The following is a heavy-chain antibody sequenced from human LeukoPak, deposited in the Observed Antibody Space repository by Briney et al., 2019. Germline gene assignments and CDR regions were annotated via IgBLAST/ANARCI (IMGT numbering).Heavy chain of an antibody. Sequence: SETLSLTCTVSGGSISSYYWSWIRQPPGKGLDWIGYIYYSGSTNYNPSLKSRVTISVDTSKNQFSLKLSSVTAADTAVYYCARVFYDIWFPYWYFDLWGRGTLVTVSS. D-gene: IGHD3-9*01. CDR3: ARVFYDIWFPYWYFDL. V-gene: IGHV4-59*01. CDR2: IYYSGST. CDR1: GGSISSYY. J-gene: IGHJ2*01.